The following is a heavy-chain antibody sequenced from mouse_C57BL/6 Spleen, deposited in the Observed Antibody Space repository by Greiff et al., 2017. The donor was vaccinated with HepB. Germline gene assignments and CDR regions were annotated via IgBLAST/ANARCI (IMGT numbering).Heavy chain of an antibody. CDR1: GYTFTSYW. J-gene: IGHJ1*03. V-gene: IGHV1-59*01. CDR3: ARHMTTVVADWYFDV. Sequence: VQLQQPGAELVRPGTSVKLSCKASGYTFTSYWMHWVKQRPGQGLEWIGVIDPSDSYTNYNQKFKGKATLTVDTSSSTAYMQLSSLTSEDSAVYYCARHMTTVVADWYFDVWGTGTTVTVSS. CDR2: IDPSDSYT. D-gene: IGHD1-1*01.